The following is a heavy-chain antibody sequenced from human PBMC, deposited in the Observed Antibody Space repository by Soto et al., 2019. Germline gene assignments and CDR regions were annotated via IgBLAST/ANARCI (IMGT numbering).Heavy chain of an antibody. Sequence: GSLRLSCAASGFTASSNYMSWVRQAPGKGLEWVSVIYSGGSTYYADSVKGRFTISRDNSKNTLYLQMNSLRAEDTAVYYCAVEVVVTAIRFDYWGQGTLVTISS. CDR1: GFTASSNY. J-gene: IGHJ4*02. D-gene: IGHD2-21*02. V-gene: IGHV3-66*02. CDR2: IYSGGST. CDR3: AVEVVVTAIRFDY.